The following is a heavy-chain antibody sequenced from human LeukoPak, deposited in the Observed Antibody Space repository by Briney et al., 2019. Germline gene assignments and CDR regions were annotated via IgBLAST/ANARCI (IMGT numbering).Heavy chain of an antibody. V-gene: IGHV1-2*06. J-gene: IGHJ5*02. D-gene: IGHD1-1*01. Sequence: GASVKVSCKASAYTFTGYYMHWVRQAPGQGLEWMGRINPNSGGANYAQKFQGRVTMTRDTSISTAYMELSRLRSDDTAVYYCARDYGWNDKAADWFDPWGQGTLVTVSS. CDR2: INPNSGGA. CDR3: ARDYGWNDKAADWFDP. CDR1: AYTFTGYY.